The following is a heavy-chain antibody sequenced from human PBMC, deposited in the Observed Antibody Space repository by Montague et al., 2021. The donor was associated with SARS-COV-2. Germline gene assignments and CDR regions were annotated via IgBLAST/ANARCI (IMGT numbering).Heavy chain of an antibody. CDR2: INYTGST. CDR3: ARHETGDPPLDD. CDR1: GGSIMSGDYY. V-gene: IGHV4-39*01. J-gene: IGHJ4*02. D-gene: IGHD7-27*01. Sequence: SETLSLTCTVSGGSIMSGDYYWGCIRQAPGKGRDWIGSINYTGSTNYNPSLKTRLTMSIDKSKSQFSLRLSSVTAADTSIYYCARHETGDPPLDDWGQGTLVTVSS.